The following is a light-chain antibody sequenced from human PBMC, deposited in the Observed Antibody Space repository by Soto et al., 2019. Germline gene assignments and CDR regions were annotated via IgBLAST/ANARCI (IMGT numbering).Light chain of an antibody. J-gene: IGLJ2*01. V-gene: IGLV2-23*01. Sequence: QSALTQPASVSGSPGQSITISCTGTSSDVGSYNLVSWYQQHPGKAPKLMIYEGSKRPSGVSNRFSGSKSGNTASLTISGLQEEDEADYYCCSYAGSSTGVVFGGGTKLTVL. CDR3: CSYAGSSTGVV. CDR1: SSDVGSYNL. CDR2: EGS.